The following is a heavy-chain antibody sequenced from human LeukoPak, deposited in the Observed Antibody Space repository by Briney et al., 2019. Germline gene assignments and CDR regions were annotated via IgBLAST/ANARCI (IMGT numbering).Heavy chain of an antibody. D-gene: IGHD3-10*01. CDR3: AKAYYYGSGSSYVTFDY. CDR2: IIASGDST. CDR1: GFTFSNYV. V-gene: IGHV3-23*01. J-gene: IGHJ4*02. Sequence: GGSLRLSCAASGFTFSNYVMSWVRQAPGKGLEWVSGIIASGDSTFYADSVKGRFTISRDNSRNTLYLQMNSLRPEDTAVYYCAKAYYYGSGSSYVTFDYWGQGTLVTVSS.